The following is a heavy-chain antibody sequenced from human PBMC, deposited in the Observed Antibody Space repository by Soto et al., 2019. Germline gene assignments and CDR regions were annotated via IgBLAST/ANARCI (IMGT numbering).Heavy chain of an antibody. Sequence: GTLSLTCTVSGASISGFYWSWIRKSAGKGLEWIGRIYATGTTDYNPSLKSRVMMSVDTSKKQFSLKLRSVTAADTAVYYCVRDGTKTLRDWFDPWGQGISVTVSS. CDR1: GASISGFY. CDR3: VRDGTKTLRDWFDP. CDR2: IYATGTT. J-gene: IGHJ5*02. D-gene: IGHD1-1*01. V-gene: IGHV4-4*07.